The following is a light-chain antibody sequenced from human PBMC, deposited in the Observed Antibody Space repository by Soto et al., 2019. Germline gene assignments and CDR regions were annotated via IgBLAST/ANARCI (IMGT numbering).Light chain of an antibody. V-gene: IGKV3-11*01. CDR2: DAS. J-gene: IGKJ1*01. Sequence: EIVLTQSPATLSLSPGERATLSCRASQSVSSYLAWYQQKPGQAPRLLMYDASNRATGIPARFSGSGSGTDFTLTISSLEPEDFVVYYCQQRSNWPVTFGQGTKV. CDR1: QSVSSY. CDR3: QQRSNWPVT.